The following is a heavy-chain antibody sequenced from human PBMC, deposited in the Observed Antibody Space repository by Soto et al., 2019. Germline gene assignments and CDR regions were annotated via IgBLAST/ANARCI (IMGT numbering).Heavy chain of an antibody. CDR1: GFTFSSYA. CDR3: AKSEGSWNVVFDAFDI. J-gene: IGHJ3*02. D-gene: IGHD1-1*01. Sequence: GESLKISCAASGFTFSSYAMSWVRQAQGKGLEWVSAISGSGGSTYYAESVKGRFTISRDNSKNTLYLQMNSLRAEDTAVYYCAKSEGSWNVVFDAFDIWGQGTMVTVSS. CDR2: ISGSGGST. V-gene: IGHV3-23*01.